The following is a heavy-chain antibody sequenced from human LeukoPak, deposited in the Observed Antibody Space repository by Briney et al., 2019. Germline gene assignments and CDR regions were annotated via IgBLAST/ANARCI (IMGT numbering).Heavy chain of an antibody. D-gene: IGHD2-2*01. V-gene: IGHV1-2*02. CDR1: GYTFTGYY. J-gene: IGHJ5*02. Sequence: ASVKVSCKASGYTFTGYYMHWVRQAPGRGLEWMGWINPNSGGTNYAQKFQGRVTMTRDTSISTAYMELSRLRSDDTAVYYCARDRFVRRRYCSSTSCSNWFDPWGQGTLVTVSS. CDR2: INPNSGGT. CDR3: ARDRFVRRRYCSSTSCSNWFDP.